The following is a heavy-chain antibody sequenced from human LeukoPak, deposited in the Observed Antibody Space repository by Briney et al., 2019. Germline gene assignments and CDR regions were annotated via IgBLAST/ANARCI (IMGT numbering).Heavy chain of an antibody. J-gene: IGHJ4*02. CDR2: INPSGGST. CDR1: GYIFIDYY. CDR3: ARAYGSGSYTLLFFDY. D-gene: IGHD3-10*01. V-gene: IGHV1-46*01. Sequence: GASVKVSCKASGYIFIDYYIHWVRQAPGQGLEWMGIINPSGGSTSYAQKFQGRVTMTRDTSTSTVYMELSSLRSEDTAVYYCARAYGSGSYTLLFFDYWGQGTLVTVPS.